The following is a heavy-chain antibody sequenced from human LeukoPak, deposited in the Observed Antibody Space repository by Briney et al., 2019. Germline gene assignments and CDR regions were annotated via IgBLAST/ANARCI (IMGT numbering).Heavy chain of an antibody. D-gene: IGHD2-15*01. CDR2: IDYRGTT. CDR3: ARGWGYCSGGNCYFTYFDY. J-gene: IGHJ4*02. V-gene: IGHV4-59*01. CDR1: GGSISSYY. Sequence: SETLSLTRTVSGGSISSYYWSWIRQPPGKGLEWIGYIDYRGTTNYNPSLKSRVTISVDPSKSQFSLRLSSVTAADTAVYYCARGWGYCSGGNCYFTYFDYWGQGALVTVSS.